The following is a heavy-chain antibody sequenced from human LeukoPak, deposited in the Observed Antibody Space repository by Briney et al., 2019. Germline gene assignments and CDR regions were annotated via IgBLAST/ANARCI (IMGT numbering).Heavy chain of an antibody. D-gene: IGHD3-22*01. V-gene: IGHV2-5*02. J-gene: IGHJ4*02. CDR2: IYWDDDN. CDR3: AHSSDLYDSSGSYPYYFDY. Sequence: SGPTLVKPTQTLTLICTFSGFSLSTSGVGVAWIRQPPGKALEWLALIYWDDDNRYSPSLKSRLTITKDTSKNQVVLIMTNMDPVDTATYYCAHSSDLYDSSGSYPYYFDYWGQGTLVTVSS. CDR1: GFSLSTSGVG.